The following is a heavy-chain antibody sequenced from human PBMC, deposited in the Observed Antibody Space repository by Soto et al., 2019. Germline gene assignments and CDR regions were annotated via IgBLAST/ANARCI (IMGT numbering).Heavy chain of an antibody. CDR3: ARDTGGRRMGYYYYYGMDV. CDR2: ISAYNGNT. V-gene: IGHV1-18*01. CDR1: GGTFSSYA. J-gene: IGHJ6*02. Sequence: ASVKVSCKASGGTFSSYAISWVRQAPGQGLEWMGWISAYNGNTNYAQKLQGRVTMTTDTSTSTAYMELRSLRSDDTAVYYCARDTGGRRMGYYYYYGMDVWGQGTTVTVSS. D-gene: IGHD3-16*01.